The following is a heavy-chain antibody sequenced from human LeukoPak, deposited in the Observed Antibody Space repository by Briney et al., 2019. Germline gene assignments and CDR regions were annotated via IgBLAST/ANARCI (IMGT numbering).Heavy chain of an antibody. D-gene: IGHD5-24*01. CDR2: VHYSGST. CDR1: GASIISYH. V-gene: IGHV4-59*08. CDR3: ARSPLESRRDAYNIYFDY. Sequence: SETLSLTCSVSGASIISYHWSWVRQPPGKGLEWIGFVHYSGSTNYNPSLKSRGTISAKASKNQFSLLLTSMPAADTALYYCARSPLESRRDAYNIYFDYWGQGALVTVSS. J-gene: IGHJ4*02.